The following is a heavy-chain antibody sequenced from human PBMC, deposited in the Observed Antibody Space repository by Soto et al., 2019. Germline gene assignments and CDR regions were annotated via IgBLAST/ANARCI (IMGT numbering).Heavy chain of an antibody. Sequence: QVQLVESGGGVVQPGRSLRLSCAASGFTFSVYGMHWVRQAPGKGLEWVALVSYDGSIKYYADSVKGRFTISRANSSNTLYLQMNSLRVEDTAVYYCAREGSHLAVAGTSPTSYFYGLAVWGQGTTVTVSS. CDR1: GFTFSVYG. CDR3: AREGSHLAVAGTSPTSYFYGLAV. V-gene: IGHV3-30*03. CDR2: VSYDGSIK. D-gene: IGHD6-19*01. J-gene: IGHJ6*02.